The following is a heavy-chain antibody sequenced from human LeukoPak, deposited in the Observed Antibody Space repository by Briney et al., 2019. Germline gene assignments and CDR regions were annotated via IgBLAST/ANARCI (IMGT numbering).Heavy chain of an antibody. J-gene: IGHJ5*02. Sequence: GSLRLSCAASGFTFSDYYMSWIRQAPGKGLEWIGSIYYSGTTYYSPSLKSRVTISVDTSKNQFSLKLNSVTAADTAVYYCATDTGAAAGTGFPGFDPWGQGTLVTVSS. V-gene: IGHV4-38-2*02. CDR3: ATDTGAAAGTGFPGFDP. CDR2: IYYSGTT. D-gene: IGHD6-13*01. CDR1: GFTFSDYY.